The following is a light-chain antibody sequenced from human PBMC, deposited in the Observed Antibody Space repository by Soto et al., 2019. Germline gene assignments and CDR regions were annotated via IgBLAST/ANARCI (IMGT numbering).Light chain of an antibody. CDR2: GAS. CDR3: QQYNNWPRT. V-gene: IGKV3-15*01. CDR1: QSVSNN. J-gene: IGKJ1*01. Sequence: EIVLTQSPGTLSLSPGARATLSCRASQSVSNNYLAWYQQKPGQAPRLLIYGASTRATGIPARFSGSGSGTEFTLTINSLQSEDFAVYYCQQYNNWPRTFGQGTKVDIK.